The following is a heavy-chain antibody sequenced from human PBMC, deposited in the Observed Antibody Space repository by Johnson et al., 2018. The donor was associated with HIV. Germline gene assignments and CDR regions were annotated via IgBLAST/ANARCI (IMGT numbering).Heavy chain of an antibody. J-gene: IGHJ3*02. Sequence: VQLVESGGGLVQPDGSLKLSCAASGFTVSDSAMHWVRQTSGKGLEWVGRIRSETYSYATAYAASVKGRFTISRDVSNNTAYLQMNSLKSEETAMYYCTRTDDIDNYDIIGFVDAFDIWGQGTMVTVSS. D-gene: IGHD3-22*01. CDR1: GFTVSDSA. CDR3: TRTDDIDNYDIIGFVDAFDI. V-gene: IGHV3-73*02. CDR2: IRSETYSYAT.